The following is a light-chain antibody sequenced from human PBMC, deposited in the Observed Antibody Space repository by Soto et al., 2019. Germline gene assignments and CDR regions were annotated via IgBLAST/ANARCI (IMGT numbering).Light chain of an antibody. CDR2: GAS. CDR3: QQYNNWPLYT. Sequence: ETVMTQSPATLSVSPGERATLSCRASQSVDSNLAWYQQKPGQSPRLLIYGASTRATGVPARFSGSGSGTEFTLIISSLQSGDFAVYYCQQYNNWPLYTFGQGTTLEIK. V-gene: IGKV3-15*01. J-gene: IGKJ2*01. CDR1: QSVDSN.